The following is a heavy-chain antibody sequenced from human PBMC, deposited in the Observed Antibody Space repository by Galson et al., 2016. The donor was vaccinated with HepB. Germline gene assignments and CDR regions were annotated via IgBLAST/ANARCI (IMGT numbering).Heavy chain of an antibody. Sequence: SLRLSCAASGFTFSNYIMNWVRQAPGQGLEWVSSISTSGNYIFYVDSVKGRFTISRDNVKNSLFLQMNSLRAEDTAVYYCAREDAYNFGGPRPNYGMDVWGQGTTVTVSS. J-gene: IGHJ6*02. CDR2: ISTSGNYI. CDR3: AREDAYNFGGPRPNYGMDV. CDR1: GFTFSNYI. D-gene: IGHD5-24*01. V-gene: IGHV3-21*06.